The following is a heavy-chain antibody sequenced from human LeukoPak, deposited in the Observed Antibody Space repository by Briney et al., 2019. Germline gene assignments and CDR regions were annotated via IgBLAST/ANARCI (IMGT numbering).Heavy chain of an antibody. CDR2: INPSGGST. D-gene: IGHD3-3*01. CDR1: GYTFTSYY. Sequence: ASVKVSCKASGYTFTSYYMHWVRQAPGQGLEWMGIINPSGGSTSYAQKFQGRVTMTRDMSTNTIYMELSSLRSEDTAVYYCARGPHIRTYDRDNWFDPWGQGTLVTVSS. CDR3: ARGPHIRTYDRDNWFDP. J-gene: IGHJ5*02. V-gene: IGHV1-46*01.